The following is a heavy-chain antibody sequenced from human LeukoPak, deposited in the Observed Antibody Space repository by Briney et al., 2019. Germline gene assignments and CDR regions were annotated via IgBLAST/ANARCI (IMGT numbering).Heavy chain of an antibody. Sequence: ASVKVSCKASGYTFTSYGISWVRQAPGQGLEWMGWISAYNGNTNYAQKLQGRVTMTTDTSTSTAYMELRSLRSDDTAVYYCARDRVATMVRGAPFDPWGQGTLVNVSS. V-gene: IGHV1-18*01. CDR1: GYTFTSYG. CDR3: ARDRVATMVRGAPFDP. D-gene: IGHD3-10*01. CDR2: ISAYNGNT. J-gene: IGHJ5*01.